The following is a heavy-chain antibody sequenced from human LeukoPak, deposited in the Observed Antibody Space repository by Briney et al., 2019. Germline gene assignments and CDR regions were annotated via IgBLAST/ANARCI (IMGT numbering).Heavy chain of an antibody. Sequence: SETLSLTCAVSGGSINSGGYSWSWIRQSPGKGLEWIGYMFYSGSTYYNPSLKSRVTISVDTSKNQFSLKLSSVTAADTAVYYCARVGARITMIVVVIPGAFDIWDQGTMVTVSS. CDR2: MFYSGST. CDR1: GGSINSGGYS. CDR3: ARVGARITMIVVVIPGAFDI. V-gene: IGHV4-30-4*07. J-gene: IGHJ3*02. D-gene: IGHD3-22*01.